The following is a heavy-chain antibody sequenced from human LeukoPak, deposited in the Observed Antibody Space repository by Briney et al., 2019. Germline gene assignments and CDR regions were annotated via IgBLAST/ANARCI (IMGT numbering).Heavy chain of an antibody. CDR3: ARDHPGASSSWYEDWFDP. CDR2: IMPILGIA. J-gene: IGHJ5*02. V-gene: IGHV1-69*04. CDR1: GYTFTAYY. Sequence: GASVKVSCKASGYTFTAYYMHWVRQAPRQGLEWMGRIMPILGIANYAQKLQGRVTITADESTSTAYMELSSLRSEDTAVYYCARDHPGASSSWYEDWFDPWGKGTLVTVSS. D-gene: IGHD6-13*01.